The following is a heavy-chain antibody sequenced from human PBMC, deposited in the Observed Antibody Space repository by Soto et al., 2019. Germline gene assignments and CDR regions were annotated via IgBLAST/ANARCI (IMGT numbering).Heavy chain of an antibody. V-gene: IGHV4-34*01. Sequence: PSETLSLTCAVYGVPFNCYFWSWIRQPPGKGLEWIGEINHSGSTTYNPSLKSRVTISIDTSRNQFSLRLTSVTAADTAVYYCARGGIAARILDYWGLGTLVPVSS. J-gene: IGHJ4*02. CDR2: INHSGST. D-gene: IGHD6-6*01. CDR1: GVPFNCYF. CDR3: ARGGIAARILDY.